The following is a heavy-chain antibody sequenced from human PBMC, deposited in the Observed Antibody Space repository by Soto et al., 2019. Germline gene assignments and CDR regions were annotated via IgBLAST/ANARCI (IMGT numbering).Heavy chain of an antibody. Sequence: EVQLVESGGGLVQPGGSLGLSCAASGFTFSSYWMSWVRLAPGKGLAWVAHIKQSGSDRYHVDSVRGRFTISTDNAKNSLYLQVNSLRVEDTALNNCASVKSWAVSPWGQGTLVTVSS. V-gene: IGHV3-7*01. CDR1: GFTFSSYW. J-gene: IGHJ5*02. D-gene: IGHD3-10*01. CDR3: ASVKSWAVSP. CDR2: IKQSGSDR.